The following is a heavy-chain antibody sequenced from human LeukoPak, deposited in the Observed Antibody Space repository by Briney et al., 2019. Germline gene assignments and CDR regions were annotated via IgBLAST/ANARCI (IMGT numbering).Heavy chain of an antibody. J-gene: IGHJ6*02. Sequence: GGSLRLSCAASGFTFSSYAMSWVRQAPGKGLEWVSAISGSGGSTYYADSVKGRFTISRDNSKNTLYLQMNSLRAEDTAVYYCAKASGSGSPPVYYYGMDVWGQGTTVTVSS. CDR1: GFTFSSYA. CDR2: ISGSGGST. V-gene: IGHV3-23*01. CDR3: AKASGSGSPPVYYYGMDV. D-gene: IGHD3-10*01.